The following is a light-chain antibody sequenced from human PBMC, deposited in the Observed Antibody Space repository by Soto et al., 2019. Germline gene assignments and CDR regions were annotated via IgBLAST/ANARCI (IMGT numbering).Light chain of an antibody. CDR3: QQYGYSPIT. Sequence: EIVMTQSPATLSVSPGERVTLSCRASQSVGTDLAWSQQKPGQAPSLLIYAASSRATGSPDRFSGGGSGTDFTLTISRLQPADFAVYYCQQYGYSPITFGQGTRLEIK. V-gene: IGKV3D-15*01. J-gene: IGKJ5*01. CDR2: AAS. CDR1: QSVGTD.